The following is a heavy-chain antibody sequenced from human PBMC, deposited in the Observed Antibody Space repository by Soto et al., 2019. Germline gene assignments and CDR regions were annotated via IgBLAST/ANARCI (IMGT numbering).Heavy chain of an antibody. CDR1: SGSFSVYY. J-gene: IGHJ3*02. Sequence: SETLSLTCAVYSGSFSVYYWNWIRQSPGKGLEWIGEINHAGSTNYNPSLKSRVTIPVDTSKNQFSLKLSSVTAADTAVYFCARDSTRRGACDIWGQGTMVTVSS. CDR3: ARDSTRRGACDI. D-gene: IGHD2-2*01. CDR2: INHAGST. V-gene: IGHV4-34*01.